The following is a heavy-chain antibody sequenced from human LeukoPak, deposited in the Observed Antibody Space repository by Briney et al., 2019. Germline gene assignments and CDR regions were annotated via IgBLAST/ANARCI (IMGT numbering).Heavy chain of an antibody. CDR2: ISYDGSNQ. Sequence: GGSLRLSCVASGFTFSSFAMHWARQAPGKGLEWVAVISYDGSNQYYADSVKGRFTISRDNSRNTLFLQMNSLRAEDTAVYYCASYLLGYSSSCWGQGTLVTVSS. V-gene: IGHV3-30*04. CDR1: GFTFSSFA. D-gene: IGHD6-13*01. J-gene: IGHJ4*02. CDR3: ASYLLGYSSSC.